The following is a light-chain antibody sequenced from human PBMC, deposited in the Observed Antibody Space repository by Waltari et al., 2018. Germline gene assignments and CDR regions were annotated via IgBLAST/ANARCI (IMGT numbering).Light chain of an antibody. CDR2: INSDDTH. V-gene: IGLV4-69*01. J-gene: IGLJ3*02. CDR3: QTWGTGSWV. Sequence: QLVLTQSPSASASLGASVKFTCTLSRGHSSYAIAWHQQQPEKGPRYLMKINSDDTHTKGDGIPDRFSGSSSGAERYLTISSLQSEDEADYYCQTWGTGSWVFGGGTKLTVL. CDR1: RGHSSYA.